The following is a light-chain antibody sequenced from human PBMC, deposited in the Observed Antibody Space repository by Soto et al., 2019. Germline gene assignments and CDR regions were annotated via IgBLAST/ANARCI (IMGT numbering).Light chain of an antibody. CDR3: QSYVSSRTGSEV. CDR2: GNS. Sequence: QLVLTQPPSVSGAPGQRVTISCTGSSSNIGAGYDVHWYQQLPGTAPTLLIYGNSNRPSGVPDRFSGSKSGTKASLAITGPQAEYETYSYGQSYVSSRTGSEVYGTGPKFTV. CDR1: SSNIGAGYD. J-gene: IGLJ1*01. V-gene: IGLV1-40*01.